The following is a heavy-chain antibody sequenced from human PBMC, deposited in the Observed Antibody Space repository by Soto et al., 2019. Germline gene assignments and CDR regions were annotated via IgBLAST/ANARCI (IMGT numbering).Heavy chain of an antibody. CDR1: GGTFSSYT. CDR3: AGGAVVVVVAATHDAFDI. Sequence: QVQLVQSGAEVKKPGSSVKVSCKASGGTFSSYTISWVRQAPGQGLEWMGRIIPILGIANYAQKFQGRVTITADKSTSTAYMELSSLRSEDTAVYYCAGGAVVVVVAATHDAFDIWGQGTMVTVSS. D-gene: IGHD2-15*01. V-gene: IGHV1-69*02. J-gene: IGHJ3*02. CDR2: IIPILGIA.